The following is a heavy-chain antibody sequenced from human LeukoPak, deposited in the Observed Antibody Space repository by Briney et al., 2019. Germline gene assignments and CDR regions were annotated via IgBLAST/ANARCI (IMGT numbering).Heavy chain of an antibody. CDR1: GFTFSSYG. CDR2: ISGSGGST. CDR3: AKATVAGGDFHY. Sequence: GGSLRLSCAASGFTFSSYGMSWVRQAPGKGLEWVSAISGSGGSTYYADSVKGRFTISRDNSKNTLYLQMNSLRAEDTAVYYCAKATVAGGDFHYWGQGTLVTVSS. V-gene: IGHV3-23*01. D-gene: IGHD6-19*01. J-gene: IGHJ4*02.